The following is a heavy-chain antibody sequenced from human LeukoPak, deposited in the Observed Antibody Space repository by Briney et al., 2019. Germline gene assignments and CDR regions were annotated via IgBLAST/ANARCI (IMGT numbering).Heavy chain of an antibody. V-gene: IGHV1-18*01. J-gene: IGHJ4*02. CDR3: ATNEPRLAGTTDS. CDR2: ISPYTGKT. CDR1: ASTVTSSV. Sequence: ASVKVSCKAAASTVTSSVITFGWHAPGQGLEWVGWISPYTGKTDYGQKFQGRVTMTTDTSTSTAYMELTSLRSDDTAVYYSATNEPRLAGTTDSWGQGTLVTVSS. D-gene: IGHD1-7*01.